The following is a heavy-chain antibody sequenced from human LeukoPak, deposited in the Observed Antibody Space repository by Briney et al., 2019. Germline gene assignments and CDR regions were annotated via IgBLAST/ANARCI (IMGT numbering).Heavy chain of an antibody. J-gene: IGHJ4*02. D-gene: IGHD6-13*01. CDR1: GGSISSSSYY. V-gene: IGHV4-39*07. CDR3: AVHPGIADEGDY. Sequence: SDTLSLTCTVSGGSISSSSYYWGWIRQPPGKGLEWIGSIYYSGRTYYNPSVKSRVTLSVDTSKNQFSLKLSSVPGADTAVYYCAVHPGIADEGDYWGQGTLVTVSS. CDR2: IYYSGRT.